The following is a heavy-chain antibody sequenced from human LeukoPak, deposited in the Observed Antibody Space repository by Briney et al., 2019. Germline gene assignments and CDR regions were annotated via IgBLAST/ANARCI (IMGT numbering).Heavy chain of an antibody. Sequence: SETLSLTCTVSGGSVSSASYYWTWIRQPPGKGMEWIGYIYASENTNYNPSLKSRVTISVDTSKNQFSLKLSSVTAADTAVYYCAREPPVAGTSWGQGTLVTVSS. CDR2: IYASENT. CDR3: AREPPVAGTS. J-gene: IGHJ4*02. CDR1: GGSVSSASYY. D-gene: IGHD6-19*01. V-gene: IGHV4-61*01.